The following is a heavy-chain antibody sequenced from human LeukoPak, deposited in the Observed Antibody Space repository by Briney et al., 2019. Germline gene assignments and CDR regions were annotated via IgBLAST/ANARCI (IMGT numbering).Heavy chain of an antibody. Sequence: GGSLRLSCAAFGFTFSSYWMHWVRQAPGKGLVWVSRINSDGSGTNYADSVKGRFTISRDNAKNTLYLQMNSLRAEDTAVYYCATTSFYGSGSLWAFDYWGQGTLVTVSS. CDR2: INSDGSGT. V-gene: IGHV3-74*01. J-gene: IGHJ4*02. D-gene: IGHD3-10*01. CDR1: GFTFSSYW. CDR3: ATTSFYGSGSLWAFDY.